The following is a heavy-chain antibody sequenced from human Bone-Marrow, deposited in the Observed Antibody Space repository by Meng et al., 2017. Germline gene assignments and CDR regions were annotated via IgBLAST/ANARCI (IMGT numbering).Heavy chain of an antibody. CDR2: ISGSGGST. CDR1: GFTFSSYA. CDR3: AKDGLLLWFGEVDY. J-gene: IGHJ4*02. D-gene: IGHD3-10*01. V-gene: IGHV3-23*01. Sequence: GGSLRLSCAASGFTFSSYAMSWVRQAPGKGLEWVSAISGSGGSTYYADSVKGRFTISRDNSKNTLYLQMNSLRAEDTAVYYCAKDGLLLWFGEVDYWGQGTLVTVSS.